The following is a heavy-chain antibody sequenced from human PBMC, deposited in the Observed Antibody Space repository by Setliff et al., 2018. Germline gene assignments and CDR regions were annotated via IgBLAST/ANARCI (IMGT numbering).Heavy chain of an antibody. J-gene: IGHJ4*02. D-gene: IGHD2-15*01. V-gene: IGHV4-59*11. CDR1: DGSSSSHY. Sequence: SETLSLTCTVSDGSSSSHYWSWIRQPPGKGLEWIGYIHFSGTTNYNPSLKSRVTLSLDTSKNQFSLELSSATAADTAMFYCARENGYCSGGACYFMFDYWGQGTLVTVSS. CDR2: IHFSGTT. CDR3: ARENGYCSGGACYFMFDY.